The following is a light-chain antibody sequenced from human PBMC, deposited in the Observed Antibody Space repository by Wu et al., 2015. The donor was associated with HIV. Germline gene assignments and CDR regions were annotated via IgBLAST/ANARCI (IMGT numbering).Light chain of an antibody. CDR3: QLGLVVTSVLG. CDR1: QSVSHDY. CDR2: GAS. J-gene: IGKJ2*03. Sequence: EIVLTQSPGTLSLSPGERATLSCRASQSVSHDYLAWYQQRPGQAPRLLIYGASSRATGIPDRFSGSGSGTDVHSHHQQTWSLKYFAVYYCQLGLVVTSVLGFGRGD. V-gene: IGKV3-20*01.